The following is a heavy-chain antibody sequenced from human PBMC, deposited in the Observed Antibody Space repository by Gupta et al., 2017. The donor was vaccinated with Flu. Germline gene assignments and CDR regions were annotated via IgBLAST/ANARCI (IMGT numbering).Heavy chain of an antibody. Sequence: EVQLVESGGDLVQPGGSLRLSCRASGVTLRYGHMSWVRQAPGRGLEWLSYIGSGGNTDYAESVRGRFTIARDNAKNTLYLQMNNLRDEDTAVYYCARDFDWAFQHWGQGILVTVSS. J-gene: IGHJ1*01. V-gene: IGHV3-48*02. CDR1: GVTLRYGH. D-gene: IGHD3-9*01. CDR2: IGSGGNT. CDR3: ARDFDWAFQH.